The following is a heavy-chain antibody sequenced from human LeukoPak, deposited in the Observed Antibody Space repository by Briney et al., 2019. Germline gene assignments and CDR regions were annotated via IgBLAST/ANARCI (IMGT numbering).Heavy chain of an antibody. J-gene: IGHJ3*02. Sequence: SETLSLTCTVSGGSISSYFWSWIRQPPGKGLEWIGYISYSGSTNYSPSLKSRVTISLDTSRNQFSLKLNSVTAADTAVYYCAKSNGYGLVDIWGQGTMVTVSS. D-gene: IGHD3-10*01. CDR3: AKSNGYGLVDI. V-gene: IGHV4-59*12. CDR2: ISYSGST. CDR1: GGSISSYF.